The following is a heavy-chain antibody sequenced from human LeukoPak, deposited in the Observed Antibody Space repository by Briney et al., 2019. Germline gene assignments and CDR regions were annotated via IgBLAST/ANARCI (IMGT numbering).Heavy chain of an antibody. CDR3: AREGYSYGLEFPYYFDY. V-gene: IGHV1-69*05. Sequence: ASVKVSCKASGGTFSSYAIGWVRQAPGQGLEWMGRIIPIFGTANYAQKFQGRVTITTDESTSTAYMELSSLRSEDTAVYYCAREGYSYGLEFPYYFDYWGQGTLVTVSS. CDR1: GGTFSSYA. D-gene: IGHD5-18*01. J-gene: IGHJ4*02. CDR2: IIPIFGTA.